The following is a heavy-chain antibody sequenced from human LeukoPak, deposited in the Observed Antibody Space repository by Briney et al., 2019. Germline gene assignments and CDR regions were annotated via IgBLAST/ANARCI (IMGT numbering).Heavy chain of an antibody. CDR1: GGSISSYY. Sequence: SETLSLTCTVSGGSISSYYWSWIRQPPGKGLEWIGYIYYSGSTNYNPSLKSRLTISVDTSKNQFSLKLSSVTAADTAVYYCARRGCSSTSCYGFTFDYWGQGTLVTVSS. CDR3: ARRGCSSTSCYGFTFDY. CDR2: IYYSGST. V-gene: IGHV4-59*08. J-gene: IGHJ4*02. D-gene: IGHD2-2*01.